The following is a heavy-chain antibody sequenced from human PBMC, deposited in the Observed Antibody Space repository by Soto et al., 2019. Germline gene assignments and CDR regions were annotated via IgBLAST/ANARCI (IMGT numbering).Heavy chain of an antibody. CDR1: GFTFDDYA. CDR2: ISWNSGSI. D-gene: IGHD2-21*02. CDR3: AKGGCGGDCYSYYFDY. Sequence: SLKISCAASGFTFDDYAMHWVRQAPGKGLEWVSGISWNSGSIGYADSVKGRFTISRDNAKNSLYLQMNSLRAEDTALYYCAKGGCGGDCYSYYFDYWGQGTLVTVSS. V-gene: IGHV3-9*01. J-gene: IGHJ4*02.